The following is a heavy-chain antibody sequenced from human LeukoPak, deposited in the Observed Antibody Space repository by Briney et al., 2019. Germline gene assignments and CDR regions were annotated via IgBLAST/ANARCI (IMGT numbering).Heavy chain of an antibody. CDR2: ISSSSSYT. V-gene: IGHV3-11*06. J-gene: IGHJ4*02. CDR1: GFTFSDYY. Sequence: PGGSLRLSCAASGFTFSDYYMSWIRQAPGKGLEWVSYISSSSSYTNYADSVKGRFTISRDNAKNSLYLQMNSLRAEDTAVYYCARAPLVDTSIDYWGQGTLVTVSS. CDR3: ARAPLVDTSIDY. D-gene: IGHD5-18*01.